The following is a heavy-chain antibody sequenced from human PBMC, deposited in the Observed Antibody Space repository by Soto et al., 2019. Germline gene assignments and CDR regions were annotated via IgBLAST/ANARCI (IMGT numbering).Heavy chain of an antibody. CDR2: IYWNDDK. CDR3: AHRPSGWYLFDY. Sequence: SGPTLVNPTHTLTVTCTFSGFSLSTSGVGVGWIRQPPGKALEWLALIYWNDDKRYSPSLKSRLTITKDTSKNQVVLTMTNMDPVDTATYYCAHRPSGWYLFDYWGQGTLVTVSS. J-gene: IGHJ4*02. D-gene: IGHD6-19*01. V-gene: IGHV2-5*01. CDR1: GFSLSTSGVG.